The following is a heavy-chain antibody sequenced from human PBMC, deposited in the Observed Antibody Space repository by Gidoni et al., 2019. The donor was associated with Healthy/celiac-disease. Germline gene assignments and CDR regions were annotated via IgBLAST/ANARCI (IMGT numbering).Heavy chain of an antibody. Sequence: QVQLQESGPGLVKPSPTLSLTCTVSGGSISSGDYYWSWIRQPPGKGLEWIGYIYYSGSTYYNPSLKSRVTISVDTSKNQFSLKLSSVTAADTAVYYCASLVVPAASIAAAGTVDYWGQGTLVTVSS. D-gene: IGHD6-13*01. CDR2: IYYSGST. J-gene: IGHJ4*02. V-gene: IGHV4-30-4*01. CDR1: GGSISSGDYY. CDR3: ASLVVPAASIAAAGTVDY.